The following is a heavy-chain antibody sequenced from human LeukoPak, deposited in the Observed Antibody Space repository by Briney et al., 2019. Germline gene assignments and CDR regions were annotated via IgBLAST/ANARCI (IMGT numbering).Heavy chain of an antibody. CDR2: ISWNSGNI. CDR3: AKDRADYGDYIGYFDY. D-gene: IGHD4-17*01. CDR1: GFTFYDYA. Sequence: GGSLRLSCAASGFTFYDYAMHWVRQVPGKGLGWVSAISWNSGNIGYADSVKGRFTISRDNAKNSLYLQMNSLRTEDTALYYCAKDRADYGDYIGYFDYWGQGTLVAASS. J-gene: IGHJ4*02. V-gene: IGHV3-9*01.